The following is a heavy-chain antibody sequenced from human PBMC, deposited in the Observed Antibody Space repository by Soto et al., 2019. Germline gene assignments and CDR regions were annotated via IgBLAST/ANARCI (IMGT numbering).Heavy chain of an antibody. CDR1: GFTFRNFT. V-gene: IGHV3-21*01. Sequence: LRLSCAASGFTFRNFTMNWVRQAPGKGLEWVSTISSNSAYIYYTDALRGRFTISRDNAKNSLHLQMNSLRAEDTAVYYCTRDASRDSSARGWFDPWGPGTLVTVSS. J-gene: IGHJ5*02. D-gene: IGHD6-13*01. CDR2: ISSNSAYI. CDR3: TRDASRDSSARGWFDP.